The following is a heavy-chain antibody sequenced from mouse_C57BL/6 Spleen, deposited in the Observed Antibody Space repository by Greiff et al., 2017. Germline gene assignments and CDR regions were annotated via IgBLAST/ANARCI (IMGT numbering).Heavy chain of an antibody. CDR1: GYTFTTYP. CDR3: ARCSYYYGSSYEYFDV. D-gene: IGHD1-1*01. CDR2: FHPYNDDT. V-gene: IGHV1-47*01. J-gene: IGHJ1*03. Sequence: QVQLQQSGAELVKPGASVKMSCKASGYTFTTYPIEWMKQNHGKSLEWIGNFHPYNDDTKYNEKFKGKATLTVEKSSSTVYLELSRLTSDDSAVYYCARCSYYYGSSYEYFDVWGTGTTVTVSS.